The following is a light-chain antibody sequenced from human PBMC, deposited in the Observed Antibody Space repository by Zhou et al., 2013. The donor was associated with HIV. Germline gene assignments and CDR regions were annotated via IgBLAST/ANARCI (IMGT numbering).Light chain of an antibody. CDR1: QGIRHD. CDR2: SAS. Sequence: IQMTQSPPSLSASVGDRVTITCRASQGIRHDLGWYQWKPGQAPKRLIYSASSLQSGVPSRFSGSGSGTEFTLTISSLQLEDFATYFCLQHNSLPLTFGQGTKVEIK. CDR3: LQHNSLPLT. J-gene: IGKJ1*01. V-gene: IGKV1-17*01.